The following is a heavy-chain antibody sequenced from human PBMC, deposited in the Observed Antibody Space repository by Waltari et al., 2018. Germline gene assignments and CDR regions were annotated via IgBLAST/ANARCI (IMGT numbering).Heavy chain of an antibody. CDR3: ARGGSQYYYNSSGYDAFDI. D-gene: IGHD3-22*01. Sequence: QGQLVESGGGVVQPGRSLRRSCAASGFPFSSYVMHWVRQAPGKGLEWVAVISYDGSNKYYADSVKGRFTISRDNSKNTLYLQMNSLRAEDTAVYYCARGGSQYYYNSSGYDAFDIWGQGTMVTVSS. CDR2: ISYDGSNK. V-gene: IGHV3-30-3*01. CDR1: GFPFSSYV. J-gene: IGHJ3*02.